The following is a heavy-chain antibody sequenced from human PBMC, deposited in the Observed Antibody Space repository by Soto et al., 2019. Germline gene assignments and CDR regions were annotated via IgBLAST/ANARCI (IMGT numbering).Heavy chain of an antibody. CDR3: TTRASADGYFYHMVV. CDR1: GFTFSNCA. V-gene: IGHV3-23*01. CDR2: ISVSGTNK. D-gene: IGHD6-25*01. Sequence: EVQLLESGGGLVQPGGSLRLSCATSGFTFSNCAMTWVRQAPGKGLEWVSVISVSGTNKYYSDSVKGRFSVSRDDSKNTLYLEMNSLRVEDTAIYYGTTRASADGYFYHMVVWGKGTTVTVS. J-gene: IGHJ6*03.